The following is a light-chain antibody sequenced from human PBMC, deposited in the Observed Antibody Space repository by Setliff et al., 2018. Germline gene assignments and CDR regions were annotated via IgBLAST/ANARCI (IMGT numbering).Light chain of an antibody. V-gene: IGLV1-44*01. Sequence: QSVLTQPPLASGTPGQRVTISCSGSSSNIGSNTVNWYQQFPGTAPKLLIYRNNQRPSGVPDRFSGSKSATSASLAISGLQAEDEADYYCAAWDDSLNGREVFGTGTKVTVL. J-gene: IGLJ1*01. CDR2: RNN. CDR3: AAWDDSLNGREV. CDR1: SSNIGSNT.